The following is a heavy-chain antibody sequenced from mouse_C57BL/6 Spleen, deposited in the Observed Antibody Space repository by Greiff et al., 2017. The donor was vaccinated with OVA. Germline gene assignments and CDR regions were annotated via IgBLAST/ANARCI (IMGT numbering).Heavy chain of an antibody. Sequence: EVKLEESGGGLVKPGGSLKLSCAASGFTFSSYAMSWVRQTPEKRLEWVATLSDGGSYTYYPDNVKGRFTISRDNAKNNRYLQMSNLKSEDTAMYYCARDRVITTVVARYFDVWGTGTTVTVSS. V-gene: IGHV5-4*01. CDR2: LSDGGSYT. CDR3: ARDRVITTVVARYFDV. J-gene: IGHJ1*03. CDR1: GFTFSSYA. D-gene: IGHD1-1*01.